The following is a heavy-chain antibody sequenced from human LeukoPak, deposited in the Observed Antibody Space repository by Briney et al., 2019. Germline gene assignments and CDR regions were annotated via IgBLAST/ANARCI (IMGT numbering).Heavy chain of an antibody. D-gene: IGHD3-10*01. V-gene: IGHV4-4*07. J-gene: IGHJ4*02. Sequence: SETLSLTCTDPGGSISSYYWSWIRQPAGKGLEWIGRFYTSGSTNYNPSLKSRVTMSADTSKNQFSLELSSVTAADTAVYYCARGGFGELPFWGQGTVVTVSS. CDR2: FYTSGST. CDR3: ARGGFGELPF. CDR1: GGSISSYY.